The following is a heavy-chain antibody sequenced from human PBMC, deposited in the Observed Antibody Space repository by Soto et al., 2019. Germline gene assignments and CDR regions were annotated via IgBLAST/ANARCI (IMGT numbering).Heavy chain of an antibody. V-gene: IGHV4-39*01. J-gene: IGHJ5*02. Sequence: SETLSLTCTVSGGSISSSNYYWGWIRQPPGKGLEWIGSIYYSGSTYYNPSLKSRVTISVDTSKNQLSLKLSSVTAADTAVYYCATQEVGGSYVYTFDPWGQGTLVTVSS. CDR3: ATQEVGGSYVYTFDP. CDR2: IYYSGST. CDR1: GGSISSSNYY. D-gene: IGHD1-26*01.